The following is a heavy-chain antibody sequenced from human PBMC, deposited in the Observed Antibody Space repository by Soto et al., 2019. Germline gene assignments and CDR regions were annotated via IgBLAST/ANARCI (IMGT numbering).Heavy chain of an antibody. Sequence: SETLSLTCTVTGDPINNRSYYWGWIRQPPGKGLEWIGSIYYSGSTYNNPSLKSRVSMSVDTSKNQFSLKLRSVTAADTALYYCARQRTSVVTQAYFDSWGQGSLVTVSS. D-gene: IGHD2-21*02. V-gene: IGHV4-39*01. J-gene: IGHJ4*02. CDR2: IYYSGST. CDR3: ARQRTSVVTQAYFDS. CDR1: GDPINNRSYY.